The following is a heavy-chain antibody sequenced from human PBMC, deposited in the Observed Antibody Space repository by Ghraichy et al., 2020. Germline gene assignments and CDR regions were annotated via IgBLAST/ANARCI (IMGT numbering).Heavy chain of an antibody. CDR2: INSAGTGT. CDR1: GFTFSKFW. CDR3: ASPELDY. V-gene: IGHV3-74*01. J-gene: IGHJ4*02. Sequence: GSLNISCAASGFTFSKFWMHWVRQGPGKGLVWVSRINSAGTGTSYADSVKGRFTISRDNAKNTVYLQMNSLRAEDTAVYYCASPELDYWGQGILVTVSS.